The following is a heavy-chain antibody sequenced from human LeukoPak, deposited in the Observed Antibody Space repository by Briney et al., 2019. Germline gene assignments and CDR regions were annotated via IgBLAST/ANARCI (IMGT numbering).Heavy chain of an antibody. CDR1: GGSISSYY. Sequence: ETLSLTCTVSGGSISSYYWSWIRQPAGKGLEWIGRIYTSGSTNYNPSLKSRVTMSVDTSKNQFSLKLSSVTAADTAVYYCARDEQQLVPRGMDVWGQGTTVTVSS. CDR2: IYTSGST. D-gene: IGHD6-13*01. J-gene: IGHJ6*02. CDR3: ARDEQQLVPRGMDV. V-gene: IGHV4-4*07.